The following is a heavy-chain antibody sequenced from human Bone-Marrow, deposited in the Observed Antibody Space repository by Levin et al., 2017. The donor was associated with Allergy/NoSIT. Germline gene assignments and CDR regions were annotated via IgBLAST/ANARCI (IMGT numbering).Heavy chain of an antibody. V-gene: IGHV1-2*02. CDR2: INPNSGGT. CDR1: GYTFTGYY. D-gene: IGHD6-13*01. CDR3: AGSSSWFGIGPYYYGMDV. Sequence: ASVKVSCKASGYTFTGYYMHWVRQAPGQGLEWMGWINPNSGGTNYAQKFQGRVTMTRDTSISTAYMELSRLRSDDTAVYYCAGSSSWFGIGPYYYGMDVWGQGTTVTVSS. J-gene: IGHJ6*02.